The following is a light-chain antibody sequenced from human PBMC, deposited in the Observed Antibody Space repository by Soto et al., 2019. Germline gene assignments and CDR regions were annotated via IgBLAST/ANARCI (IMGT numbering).Light chain of an antibody. J-gene: IGKJ1*01. Sequence: INLTPSPSSLSASVGDRVSITCRASQSIGTFLNWYQQKPGEAPNLLIHTSFTLYSGVPSRFSGTGSGTDFTLTISSLQPEDFATXXXXXXXXXXWXFXQGTKVDIK. CDR2: TSF. CDR1: QSIGTF. V-gene: IGKV1-39*01. CDR3: XXXXXXXWX.